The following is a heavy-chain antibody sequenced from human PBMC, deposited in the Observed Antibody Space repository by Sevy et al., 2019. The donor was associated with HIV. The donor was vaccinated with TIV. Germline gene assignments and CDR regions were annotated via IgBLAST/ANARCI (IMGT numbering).Heavy chain of an antibody. CDR3: AGPILTYRSGWSYYDH. CDR2: IRYSGST. J-gene: IGHJ4*02. D-gene: IGHD6-19*01. Sequence: SETLSLTCTVSGASISSSGYYWSWIRQPPGKGLEWIASIRYSGSTYYNPSLRSRVTISADASNNQFSLKLNSVTAADTAVYYCAGPILTYRSGWSYYDHWGQRTVVTVSS. CDR1: GASISSSGYY. V-gene: IGHV4-39*01.